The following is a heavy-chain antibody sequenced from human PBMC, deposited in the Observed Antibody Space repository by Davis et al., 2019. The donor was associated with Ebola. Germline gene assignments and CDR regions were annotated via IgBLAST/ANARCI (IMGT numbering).Heavy chain of an antibody. CDR1: GYTFTNYG. CDR2: INPHNGNT. J-gene: IGHJ4*02. CDR3: ARAQFPTTSDH. D-gene: IGHD1-1*01. Sequence: AASVKVSCKASGYTFTNYGITWVRQAPGQGLEWMGWINPHNGNTNYAQNVQGRVAITTDTSTNTAYMEVGSLRSDDTAVYYCARAQFPTTSDHWGQGTLVTVSS. V-gene: IGHV1-18*04.